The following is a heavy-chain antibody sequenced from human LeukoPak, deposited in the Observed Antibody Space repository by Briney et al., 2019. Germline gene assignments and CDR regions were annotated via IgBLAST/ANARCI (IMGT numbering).Heavy chain of an antibody. CDR3: ARDFSTIFGVVIRSIQNWFDP. J-gene: IGHJ5*02. V-gene: IGHV1-2*02. Sequence: EASVKVSCKASGYTFTGYYIHWVRQAPGQGLEWMGWINPHSGGTNYAQKFQGRVTMTRDTSISTAYMELSRLRSDDTAVYYCARDFSTIFGVVIRSIQNWFDPWGQGTLVTVSS. CDR2: INPHSGGT. CDR1: GYTFTGYY. D-gene: IGHD3-3*01.